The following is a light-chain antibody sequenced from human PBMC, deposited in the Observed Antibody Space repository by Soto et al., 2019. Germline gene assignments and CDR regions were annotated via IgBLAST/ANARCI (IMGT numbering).Light chain of an antibody. Sequence: DIPITHCPSPLSASVGGRVPITCRASQSISSWLAWYQQKPGKAPKLLIFDASSLESGVPSRFSGSGSGTEFTLTISSLQPDDFATYYCQQYNSYWRTFGQGTKVDIK. CDR2: DAS. V-gene: IGKV1-5*01. CDR1: QSISSW. J-gene: IGKJ1*01. CDR3: QQYNSYWRT.